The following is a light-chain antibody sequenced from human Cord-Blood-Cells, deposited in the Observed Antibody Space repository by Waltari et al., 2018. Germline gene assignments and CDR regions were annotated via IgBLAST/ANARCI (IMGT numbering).Light chain of an antibody. CDR1: QSLLHSNGYNY. J-gene: IGKJ1*01. CDR3: MQALQTPPT. V-gene: IGKV2-28*01. CDR2: LGS. Sequence: DIVMTQSPLSLLVTPGEPASISCRSSQSLLHSNGYNYLDWYLQKPGQSPQLLIYLGSNRASGVPDRFSGSGSGTDFTLKISRVEAEDVGVYYCMQALQTPPTCGQGTKVEIK.